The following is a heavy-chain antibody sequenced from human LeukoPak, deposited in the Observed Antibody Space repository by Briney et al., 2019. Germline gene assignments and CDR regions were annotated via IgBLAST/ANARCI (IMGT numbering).Heavy chain of an antibody. V-gene: IGHV5-51*01. J-gene: IGHJ4*02. CDR2: IYPGDSDT. D-gene: IGHD6-13*01. CDR1: GYSFTSYW. Sequence: PGESLRISCEGSGYSFTSYWIGWVRQMPGTGLEWMGIIYPGDSDTRYSPSFQGQVTISADKSISAAYLQWSSLKASDNAMYYCARHRAAAEGGALDYWGQGTLVTVSS. CDR3: ARHRAAAEGGALDY.